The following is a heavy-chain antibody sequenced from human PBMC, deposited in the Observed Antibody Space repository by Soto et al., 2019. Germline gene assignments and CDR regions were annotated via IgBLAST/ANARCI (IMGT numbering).Heavy chain of an antibody. J-gene: IGHJ5*02. D-gene: IGHD4-17*01. CDR1: GYTFTSYD. CDR3: ARSHDYGDYLEFDP. CDR2: MNPNSGNT. V-gene: IGHV1-8*01. Sequence: ASVKVSCKASGYTFTSYDINWVRQATGQGLEWMGWMNPNSGNTGYAQKFQGRVTMTEDTSTDTAYMELRSLRSDDTAVYYCARSHDYGDYLEFDPWGQGTLVTVSS.